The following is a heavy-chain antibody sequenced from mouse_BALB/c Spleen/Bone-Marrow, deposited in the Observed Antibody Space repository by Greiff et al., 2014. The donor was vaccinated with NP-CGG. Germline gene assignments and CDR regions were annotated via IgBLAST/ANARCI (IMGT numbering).Heavy chain of an antibody. CDR3: AARVGYYGNYPYFDY. Sequence: QVQLQQSGAELVKPGASVKMSCKASGYTFTSYNMHWVKQTPGQGLEWIGAIYPGNGDTSYNQKFKGKATLTADKSSSTAYMQLSSLTSEDSAVYYCAARVGYYGNYPYFDYCGQRPTLTVSS. V-gene: IGHV1-12*01. J-gene: IGHJ2*01. D-gene: IGHD2-1*01. CDR1: GYTFTSYN. CDR2: IYPGNGDT.